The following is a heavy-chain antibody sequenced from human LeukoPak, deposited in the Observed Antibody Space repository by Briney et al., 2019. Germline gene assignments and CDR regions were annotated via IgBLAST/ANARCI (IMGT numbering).Heavy chain of an antibody. CDR3: ARVLSSGWYGYYYYGMDV. J-gene: IGHJ6*02. Sequence: SETLSLTCTVSGGSISSYYWSWIRQPAGKGLEWIGRIYTSGSTNYNPSLKSRVTMSVDTSKNQFSLKLSSVTAADTAVYYCARVLSSGWYGYYYYGMDVWGQGTTVTVSS. D-gene: IGHD6-19*01. V-gene: IGHV4-4*07. CDR2: IYTSGST. CDR1: GGSISSYY.